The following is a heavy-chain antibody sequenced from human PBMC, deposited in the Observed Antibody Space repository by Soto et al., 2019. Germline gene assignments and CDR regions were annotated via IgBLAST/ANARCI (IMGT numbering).Heavy chain of an antibody. J-gene: IGHJ6*02. Sequence: PGGSLRLSCAASGFAFNKYFIHWVRQAPGRGLVWVPRIKGDGSVINYADSVMDRFTISIDNAQNMVHLQMDSLRADDTGVYYCARDYYGSGSYYNEVDYYYYYGMDVWGQGTTVTVSS. CDR3: ARDYYGSGSYYNEVDYYYYYGMDV. CDR1: GFAFNKYF. CDR2: IKGDGSVI. D-gene: IGHD3-10*01. V-gene: IGHV3-74*01.